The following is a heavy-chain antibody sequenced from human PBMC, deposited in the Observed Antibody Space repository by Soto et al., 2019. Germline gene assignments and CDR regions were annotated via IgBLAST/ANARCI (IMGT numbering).Heavy chain of an antibody. CDR3: VKGTYYDIVTGYYSDY. J-gene: IGHJ4*02. Sequence: EVQLVESGGGLVQPGRSLRLSCAASGFTFDDYAMYWVRQAPGKGLEWVSGISWNSDTIDYADSVKGRFTMSRDNSKNSLYLQMNSLRPEDTALYYCVKGTYYDIVTGYYSDYWGQGTRVTVSS. V-gene: IGHV3-9*01. CDR1: GFTFDDYA. CDR2: ISWNSDTI. D-gene: IGHD3-9*01.